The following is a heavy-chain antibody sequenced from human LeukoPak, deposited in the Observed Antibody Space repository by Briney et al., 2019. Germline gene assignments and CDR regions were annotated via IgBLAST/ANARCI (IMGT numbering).Heavy chain of an antibody. CDR2: IKQDGSLE. J-gene: IGHJ4*02. Sequence: SGGSLRLSCVASGFTFENYWMHWVRQAPGKGPEWVANIKQDGSLEHYMDSVKGRFTISRDNAKNSLILQMDSLRAEDTAVYYCARWTEVIDSWGQGTLVTVSS. V-gene: IGHV3-7*01. CDR1: GFTFENYW. CDR3: ARWTEVIDS. D-gene: IGHD2-21*01.